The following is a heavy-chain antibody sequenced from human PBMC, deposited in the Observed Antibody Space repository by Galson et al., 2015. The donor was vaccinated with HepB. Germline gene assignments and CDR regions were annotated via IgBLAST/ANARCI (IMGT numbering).Heavy chain of an antibody. Sequence: SLRLSCAASGFTFSSYAMSWVRQAPGKGLEWVSVITTSGGSTYYADSVKGRFTISRDNSKNTLYLQMNSLRAEDTAIYYCATRAPPGTRLYYFPSCCPRTLVTASS. CDR1: GFTFSSYA. CDR2: ITTSGGST. D-gene: IGHD5-12*01. CDR3: ATRAPPGTRLYYFPS. J-gene: IGHJ4*02. V-gene: IGHV3-23*01.